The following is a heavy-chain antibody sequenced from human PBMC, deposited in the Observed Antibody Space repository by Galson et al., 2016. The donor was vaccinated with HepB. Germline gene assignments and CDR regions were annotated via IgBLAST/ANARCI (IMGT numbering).Heavy chain of an antibody. CDR1: GFTFNNYG. Sequence: SLRLSCATSGFTFNNYGINWVRQAPGKGLEWVAVISYDGNNRPYADAVKGRFTISRDSSTNTVYLQMSSLRADDTAVYFCARDRGLLHYYYGMDVWGQGTTVTVSS. CDR3: ARDRGLLHYYYGMDV. CDR2: ISYDGNNR. D-gene: IGHD4-17*01. V-gene: IGHV3-33*08. J-gene: IGHJ6*02.